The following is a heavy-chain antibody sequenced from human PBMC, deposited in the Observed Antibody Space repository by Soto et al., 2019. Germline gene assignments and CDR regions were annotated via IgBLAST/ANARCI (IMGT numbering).Heavy chain of an antibody. CDR3: AKDRRPGAVAGTHYFDY. D-gene: IGHD6-19*01. J-gene: IGHJ4*02. Sequence: EVQLLESGGGLVQPGGSLRLSCAASGFTFSSYAMSWVRQAPGKGLEWVSAISGSGGSTYYADSVKGRFTISRDNSKNTLYLQMNRLRAEDTAVYYCAKDRRPGAVAGTHYFDYWGQGTLVTVSS. V-gene: IGHV3-23*01. CDR1: GFTFSSYA. CDR2: ISGSGGST.